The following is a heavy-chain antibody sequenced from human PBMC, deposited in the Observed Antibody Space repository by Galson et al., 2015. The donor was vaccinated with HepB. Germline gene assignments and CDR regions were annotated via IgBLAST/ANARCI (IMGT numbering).Heavy chain of an antibody. D-gene: IGHD1-26*01. CDR1: GFTFSSHS. J-gene: IGHJ4*02. CDR3: ARGTRSYFGPRFDY. V-gene: IGHV3-48*02. Sequence: SLRLSCAASGFTFSSHSMNWVRQAPGKGLEWVSYISSSSSTIYYADSVKGRFTISRDNAKNSLYLQMNSLRDEDTAVYYCARGTRSYFGPRFDYWGQGTLVTVSS. CDR2: ISSSSSTI.